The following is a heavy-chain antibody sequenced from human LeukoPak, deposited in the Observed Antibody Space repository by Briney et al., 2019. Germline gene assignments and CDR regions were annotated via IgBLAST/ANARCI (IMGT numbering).Heavy chain of an antibody. J-gene: IGHJ3*02. CDR1: GYTFTSYS. CDR2: SSADNGNT. CDR3: TRVRDSSNWWGALDI. D-gene: IGHD6-13*01. V-gene: IGHV1-18*01. Sequence: ASVKVSCKGSGYTFTSYSISWVRQAPGQGLEWMGWSSADNGNTYYAQNLQGRVTMTTDTSTNTAYMELRSLRSDDTAVYYCTRVRDSSNWWGALDIWGQGTMVTVSS.